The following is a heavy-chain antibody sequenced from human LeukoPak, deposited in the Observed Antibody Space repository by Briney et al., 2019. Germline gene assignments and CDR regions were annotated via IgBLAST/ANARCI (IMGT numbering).Heavy chain of an antibody. Sequence: GGSLRLSCAASGFSFSNYEMNWVRQAPGKGLEWISHISNTGDIIHYADSVEGRFTISRDNAKNSLYLQMNSLRAEDTAVYYCAKDATAVVGTVYMDVWGKGTTVTISS. V-gene: IGHV3-48*03. CDR1: GFSFSNYE. CDR2: ISNTGDII. D-gene: IGHD6-13*01. CDR3: AKDATAVVGTVYMDV. J-gene: IGHJ6*03.